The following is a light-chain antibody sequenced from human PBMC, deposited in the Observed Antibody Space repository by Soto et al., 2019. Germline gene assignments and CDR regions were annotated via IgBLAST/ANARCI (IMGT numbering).Light chain of an antibody. CDR1: QSVSSSY. J-gene: IGKJ4*01. CDR2: GAS. Sequence: DMMMTQSPATLSLSPWEIATLSCRASQSVSSSYLAWYQQKPGQAPRLLIFGASTRAAGIPARFSGSGSGTEFTLTISSLQSEDFAVYYCQQYSNWPLTFGGGTKVDIK. V-gene: IGKV3-15*01. CDR3: QQYSNWPLT.